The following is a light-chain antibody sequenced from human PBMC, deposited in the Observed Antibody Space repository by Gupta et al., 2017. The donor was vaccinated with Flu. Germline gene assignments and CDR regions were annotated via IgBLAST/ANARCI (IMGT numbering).Light chain of an antibody. CDR1: RSVKTW. CDR2: QAS. Sequence: GDRVTITCRASRSVKTWLAWFQRKPGEVPKLLIHQASTLETGVPSRFSGSGSGTEFTLTISSLQPDYLATYYCQQYYGPWTFGQGTKVEIK. V-gene: IGKV1-5*03. CDR3: QQYYGPWT. J-gene: IGKJ1*01.